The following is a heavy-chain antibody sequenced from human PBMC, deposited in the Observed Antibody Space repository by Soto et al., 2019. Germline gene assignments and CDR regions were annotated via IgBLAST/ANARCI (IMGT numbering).Heavy chain of an antibody. CDR2: IRAYNGTT. CDR3: ARGLPKRDV. J-gene: IGHJ6*02. V-gene: IGHV1-18*01. Sequence: QVPLVQTGAEVKKPGASVKVSCKASGYTFTSDGISWVRQAPGQGLEWMGWIRAYNGTTNYAQKLQRRVTITTDTSTSTAYMELRMLRSDDTAVYYCARGLPKRDVWGQGTTVTVSS. CDR1: GYTFTSDG.